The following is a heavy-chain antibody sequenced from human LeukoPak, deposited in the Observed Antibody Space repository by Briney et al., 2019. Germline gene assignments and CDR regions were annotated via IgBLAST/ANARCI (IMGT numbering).Heavy chain of an antibody. CDR1: GYSISSGYY. J-gene: IGHJ4*02. CDR2: IYHSGST. V-gene: IGHV4-38-2*01. CDR3: ASWYSGSSGIDY. Sequence: KPSETLSLTCAVSGYSISSGYYWGWIRQPPGKGLEWIGSIYHSGSTYYNPSLKSRVTISVDTSKNQFSLKLSSVTAADTAVYYCASWYSGSSGIDYWGQGTLVTVSS. D-gene: IGHD1-26*01.